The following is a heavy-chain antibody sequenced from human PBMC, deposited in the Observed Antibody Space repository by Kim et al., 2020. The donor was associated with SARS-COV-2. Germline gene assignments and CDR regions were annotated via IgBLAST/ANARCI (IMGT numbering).Heavy chain of an antibody. J-gene: IGHJ4*02. CDR1: GGSLRSGGYY. D-gene: IGHD1-26*01. CDR3: ARTLVGAGGFDY. Sequence: SETLSLTCTISGGSLRSGGYYWSWIRQHPGEGLEWIGYIYYSGSTYYNPSLKSRVTMSVDTSKSHFSLKLSSVTAADTAVYYCARTLVGAGGFDYWGQGTLVTVSS. CDR2: IYYSGST. V-gene: IGHV4-31*03.